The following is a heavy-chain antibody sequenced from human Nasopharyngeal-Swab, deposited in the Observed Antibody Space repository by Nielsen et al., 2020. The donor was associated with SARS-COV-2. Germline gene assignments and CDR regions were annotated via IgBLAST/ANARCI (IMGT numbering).Heavy chain of an antibody. CDR2: FDPEDGET. CDR3: ATGGAAVGWFDP. D-gene: IGHD6-13*01. V-gene: IGHV1-24*01. CDR1: GYTLTELS. J-gene: IGHJ5*02. Sequence: ASVKVSCKVSGYTLTELSMHWVRQAPGKGLEWMGGFDPEDGETIYAQKFQGRVTMTEDTSTDTAYMELSSLRSEDTAAYYCATGGAAVGWFDPWGQGTLGTVSS.